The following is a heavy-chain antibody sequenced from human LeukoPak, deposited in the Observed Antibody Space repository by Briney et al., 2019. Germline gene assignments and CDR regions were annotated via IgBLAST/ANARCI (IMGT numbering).Heavy chain of an antibody. CDR2: IYHSGST. CDR3: ARDEDYYDSSGGYYFDY. D-gene: IGHD3-22*01. V-gene: IGHV4-59*12. CDR1: GASTSTYY. Sequence: SETLSLTCTVSGASTSTYYWSWIRQPPGKGLEWIAYIYHSGSTNYNPSLKSRVTISVDTSKNQFSLKLSSVTAADTAVYYCARDEDYYDSSGGYYFDYWGQGTLVTVSS. J-gene: IGHJ4*02.